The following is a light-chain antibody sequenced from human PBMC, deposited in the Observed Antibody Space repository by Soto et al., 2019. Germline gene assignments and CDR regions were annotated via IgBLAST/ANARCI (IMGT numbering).Light chain of an antibody. CDR3: QQYGNSPFT. J-gene: IGKJ3*01. V-gene: IGKV3-20*01. CDR2: GAS. CDR1: QSVSSSY. Sequence: EIVLTQSPGTLSLSPGERATLSCRASQSVSSSYLAWYQHKPGQAPRLLIYGASSRATGIPDRFSGSGSGTDFTLTISRLEPEDFAVYYCQQYGNSPFTFGPGTKVDIK.